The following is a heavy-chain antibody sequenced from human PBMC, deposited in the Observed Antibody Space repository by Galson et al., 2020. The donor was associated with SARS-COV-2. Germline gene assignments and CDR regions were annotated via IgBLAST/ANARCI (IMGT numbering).Heavy chain of an antibody. Sequence: GSLRLSCTASGFTFGDYTMNWVRQAPGKGLEWVGFIRSKTYGGTAEYAASVKGRFTFSRDDSKSIAYLHMNSLETEDTAVYYCARWNGPLDYWGQGTLVTVSS. V-gene: IGHV3-49*04. CDR1: GFTFGDYT. CDR3: ARWNGPLDY. D-gene: IGHD1-1*01. J-gene: IGHJ4*02. CDR2: IRSKTYGGTA.